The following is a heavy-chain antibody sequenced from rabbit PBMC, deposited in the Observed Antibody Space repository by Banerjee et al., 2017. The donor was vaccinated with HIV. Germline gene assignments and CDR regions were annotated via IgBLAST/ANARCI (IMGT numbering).Heavy chain of an antibody. CDR2: INTSSGDT. CDR1: GFSFSHNYV. Sequence: QEQLVESGGGLVQPEGSLTLTCTASGFSFSHNYVMCWVRQAPGKGLEWIACINTSSGDTVYATWAKGRFTISKASWTTVTLQMTSLTAADTATYFCARDRDGDAGYGSLALWGQGTLVTVS. J-gene: IGHJ4*01. V-gene: IGHV1S45*01. CDR3: ARDRDGDAGYGSLAL. D-gene: IGHD6-1*01.